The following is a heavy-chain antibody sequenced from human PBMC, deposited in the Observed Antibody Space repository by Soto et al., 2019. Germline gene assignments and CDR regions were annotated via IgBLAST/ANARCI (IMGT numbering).Heavy chain of an antibody. Sequence: GGSLRLSCAASGFTFSSYAMSWVRQAPGKGLEWVSAISGSGGSTYYADSVKGRFTISRDNSKNTLYLQMNSLRAEDTAVYYCAKVFEQQLPNLGYYYYYYYMDVWGKGTTVTVSS. D-gene: IGHD6-13*01. CDR2: ISGSGGST. CDR3: AKVFEQQLPNLGYYYYYYYMDV. V-gene: IGHV3-23*01. CDR1: GFTFSSYA. J-gene: IGHJ6*03.